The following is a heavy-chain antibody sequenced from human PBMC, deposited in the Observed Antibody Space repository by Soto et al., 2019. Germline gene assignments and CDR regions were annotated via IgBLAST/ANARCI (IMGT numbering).Heavy chain of an antibody. CDR1: GFSFSNYW. Sequence: PGGSLRLSCAASGFSFSNYWMNWVRQAPGKGLVWVSRINGDGSSTSYADSVKGRFTISRDNAKNTLYLQMNSLRADDTAVYYCARGSPTGGNWFDPWGQGTLVTVSS. V-gene: IGHV3-74*01. D-gene: IGHD3-10*01. J-gene: IGHJ5*02. CDR3: ARGSPTGGNWFDP. CDR2: INGDGSST.